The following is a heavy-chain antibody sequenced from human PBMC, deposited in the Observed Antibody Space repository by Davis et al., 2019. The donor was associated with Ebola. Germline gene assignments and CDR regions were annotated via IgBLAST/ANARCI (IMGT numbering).Heavy chain of an antibody. CDR2: ISPNNAYT. D-gene: IGHD2-8*01. Sequence: ASVKVSCKASGYSFTGYYIHWVRQAPGQGLEWMGWISPNNAYTKLAQRFQGRVTMTRDTSIGTAYMELSSLRSDDTAVYLCARASPPEYNVWSRNPHYHYFAMDVWGQGTTVTVSS. CDR3: ARASPPEYNVWSRNPHYHYFAMDV. J-gene: IGHJ6*02. V-gene: IGHV1-2*02. CDR1: GYSFTGYY.